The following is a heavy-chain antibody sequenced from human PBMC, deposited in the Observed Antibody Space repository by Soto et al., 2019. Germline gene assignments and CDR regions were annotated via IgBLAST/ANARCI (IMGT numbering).Heavy chain of an antibody. CDR3: AGDGWGSQPGDY. Sequence: PSETLSLTCTVSGGSVSSGSYYWSCIRQPPGKGLEWIGYIYHTGNTNYNPSLKSRVTISVDTSKNQFSLKLTSVTAADTAVYYCAGDGWGSQPGDYWGQGTLVTVSS. CDR1: GGSVSSGSYY. CDR2: IYHTGNT. J-gene: IGHJ4*02. D-gene: IGHD3-10*01. V-gene: IGHV4-61*01.